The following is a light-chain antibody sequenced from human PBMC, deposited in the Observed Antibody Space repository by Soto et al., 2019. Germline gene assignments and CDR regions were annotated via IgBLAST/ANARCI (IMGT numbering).Light chain of an antibody. V-gene: IGLV2-8*01. Sequence: QPVLTQPPSASGSPGQSVTISCTRTSSDAGGYNYVSWYQHHPGKAPKLVIYEVNKRPSGVPDRFSGSKSGNTASLTVSGLQAEDEADYYCSSDAGSNNLVFGGGTKLTVL. J-gene: IGLJ2*01. CDR2: EVN. CDR1: SSDAGGYNY. CDR3: SSDAGSNNLV.